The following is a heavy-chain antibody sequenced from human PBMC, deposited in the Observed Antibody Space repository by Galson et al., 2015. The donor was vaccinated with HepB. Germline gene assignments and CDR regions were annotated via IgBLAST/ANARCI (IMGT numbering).Heavy chain of an antibody. CDR3: ARDPVSYVDTAIHGSN. Sequence: SLRLSCAASGFTFSRYWMSWVRQAPGKGLEWVANIKQDGSEKYYVDSVKGRFTISRDNAKNSLYLQMNSLRAEDTAVYYCARDPVSYVDTAIHGSNWGQGTLVTVSS. V-gene: IGHV3-7*01. D-gene: IGHD5-18*01. CDR2: IKQDGSEK. CDR1: GFTFSRYW. J-gene: IGHJ4*02.